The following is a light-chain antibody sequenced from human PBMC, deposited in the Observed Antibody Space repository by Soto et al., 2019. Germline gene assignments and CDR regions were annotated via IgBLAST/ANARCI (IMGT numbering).Light chain of an antibody. V-gene: IGLV2-14*01. J-gene: IGLJ1*01. CDR3: SSYTTNSGYV. CDR2: EVH. Sequence: QSALTQPASVSGSPGQSITISCTGISSDVGDYNYVSWYQQHPDKAPKLIIYEVHYRPSGVSNRFSGSKSGNTASLTISGLQTEDEADYYCSSYTTNSGYVFGTGTKLTVL. CDR1: SSDVGDYNY.